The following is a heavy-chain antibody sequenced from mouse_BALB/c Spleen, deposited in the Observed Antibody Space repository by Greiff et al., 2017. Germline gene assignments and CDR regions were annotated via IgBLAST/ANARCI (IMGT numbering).Heavy chain of an antibody. D-gene: IGHD2-13*01. CDR1: GFAFSSYD. J-gene: IGHJ2*01. CDR2: ISSGGGST. V-gene: IGHV5-12-1*01. Sequence: EVQLVESGGGLVKPGGSLKLSCAASGFAFSSYDMSWVRQTPEKRLEWFAYISSGGGSTYSPGTVKGQFTSSRDNAKSTLYLQESSLKSEGTVMYYCARGGDYDYWGQGTTLTVSS. CDR3: ARGGDYDY.